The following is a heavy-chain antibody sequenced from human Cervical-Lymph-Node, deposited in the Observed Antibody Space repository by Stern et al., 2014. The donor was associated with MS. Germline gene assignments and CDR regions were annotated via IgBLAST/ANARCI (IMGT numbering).Heavy chain of an antibody. CDR3: AKASEQQLVDFDY. V-gene: IGHV3-30*18. CDR2: ISYDGSNK. J-gene: IGHJ4*02. D-gene: IGHD6-13*01. CDR1: GFTFSSYG. Sequence: MQLVESGGGVVQPGRSLRLSCAASGFTFSSYGMHWVRQAPGKGLEWVAVISYDGSNKYYADSVKGRFTISRDNSKNTLYLQMNSLRAEDTAVYYCAKASEQQLVDFDYWGQGTLVTVSS.